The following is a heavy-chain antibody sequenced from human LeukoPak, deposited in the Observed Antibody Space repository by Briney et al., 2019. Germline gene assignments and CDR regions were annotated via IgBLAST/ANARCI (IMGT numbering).Heavy chain of an antibody. Sequence: SETLSLTCTVSGGSISGYYWSWIRQPPGKGLEWIGFIYYSGTTNYNPSLKSRVNMSLDTSKNQFSLKLSSVTAADTAVYYCATGVHGIAAAGDYYFDYWGQGTLVTVSS. CDR1: GGSISGYY. CDR2: IYYSGTT. D-gene: IGHD6-13*01. J-gene: IGHJ4*02. V-gene: IGHV4-59*01. CDR3: ATGVHGIAAAGDYYFDY.